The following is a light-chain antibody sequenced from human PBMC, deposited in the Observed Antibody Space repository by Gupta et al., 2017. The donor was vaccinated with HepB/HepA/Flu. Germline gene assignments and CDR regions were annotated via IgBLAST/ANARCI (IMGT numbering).Light chain of an antibody. CDR3: AAWDDSLNGLV. V-gene: IGLV1-44*01. Sequence: QSVLTQPPSASGTPRQRVTISFSGSSSNIGSNSLDGDHQLPGAAPKLLIYSFNQRPSGVPDRFSGSKSGTSASLAISGLQSEDEADYYCAAWDDSLNGLVFGGGTKLTVL. CDR1: SSNIGSNS. CDR2: SFN. J-gene: IGLJ2*01.